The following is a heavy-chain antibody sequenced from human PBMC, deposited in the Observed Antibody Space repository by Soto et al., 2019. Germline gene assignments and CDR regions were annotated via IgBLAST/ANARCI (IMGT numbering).Heavy chain of an antibody. D-gene: IGHD4-17*01. Sequence: QLQLQESGPGLVKPSETLSLTCTVSGGSISSSSYYWGWIRQPPGKGLEWIGSIYYSGSTYYKPSLKSRVTISVDTSKNQFSLKLSSVTAADTAVYYCARQSTHYYYGMDVWGQGTTVTVSS. J-gene: IGHJ6*02. V-gene: IGHV4-39*01. CDR3: ARQSTHYYYGMDV. CDR1: GGSISSSSYY. CDR2: IYYSGST.